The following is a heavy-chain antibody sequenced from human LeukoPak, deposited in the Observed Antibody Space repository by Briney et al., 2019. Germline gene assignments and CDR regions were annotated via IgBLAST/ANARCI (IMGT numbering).Heavy chain of an antibody. CDR2: IYPGDSDT. D-gene: IGHD3-9*01. CDR1: GYSFTSYW. V-gene: IGHV5-51*01. J-gene: IGHJ3*02. CDR3: ARRDNYDILTGYTLPGAFDI. Sequence: GESLKISCKGSGYSFTSYWIGWVPQMPGKGLEWMAIIYPGDSDTRYGPSFQGQVTISADKSISTAYLQWSSLKASDTAMYYCARRDNYDILTGYTLPGAFDIWGQGTMVTVSS.